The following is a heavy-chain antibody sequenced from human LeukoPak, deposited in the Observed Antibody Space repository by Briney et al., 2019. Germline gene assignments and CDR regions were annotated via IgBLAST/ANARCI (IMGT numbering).Heavy chain of an antibody. Sequence: PGGSLRLSCAASGFTFSSYGMHWVRQAPGKGLEWVAVISYDGSNKYYADSVKGRFTISRDNSKNTLYLQMNSLRAEDTAVYYCAKDPPYDAYFDYWGQGTLVTVSS. J-gene: IGHJ4*02. CDR2: ISYDGSNK. D-gene: IGHD3-3*01. CDR3: AKDPPYDAYFDY. V-gene: IGHV3-30*18. CDR1: GFTFSSYG.